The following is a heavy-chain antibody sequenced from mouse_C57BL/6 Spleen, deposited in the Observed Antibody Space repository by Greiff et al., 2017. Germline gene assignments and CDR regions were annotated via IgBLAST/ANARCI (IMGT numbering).Heavy chain of an antibody. J-gene: IGHJ2*01. V-gene: IGHV1-26*01. Sequence: VQLQQSGPELVKPGASVKISCKASGYTFTDYYMNWVKQSHGKSLEWIGDINPNNGGTSYNQKFKGKATLTVDKSSSTAYMELRSLTSEDSAVYYCAPIYYGYDGTVFDYWGQGPTLTVSS. CDR2: INPNNGGT. D-gene: IGHD2-2*01. CDR1: GYTFTDYY. CDR3: APIYYGYDGTVFDY.